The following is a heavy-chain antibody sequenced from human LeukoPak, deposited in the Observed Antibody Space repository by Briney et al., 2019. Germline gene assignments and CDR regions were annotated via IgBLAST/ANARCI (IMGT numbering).Heavy chain of an antibody. Sequence: SETLSLTCTVSGGSISSSSYYWGWIRQPPGKGLEWIGSIYYSGSTYYNPSLKSRVTISVDTSKNQFSLKLSSVTAADTAVYYCARDDLDYYGSGSYYTLGYFDYWGQGTLVTVSS. CDR1: GGSISSSSYY. J-gene: IGHJ4*02. V-gene: IGHV4-39*07. CDR2: IYYSGST. CDR3: ARDDLDYYGSGSYYTLGYFDY. D-gene: IGHD3-10*01.